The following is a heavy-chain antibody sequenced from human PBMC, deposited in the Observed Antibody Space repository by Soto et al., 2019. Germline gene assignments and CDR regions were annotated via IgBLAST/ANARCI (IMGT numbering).Heavy chain of an antibody. Sequence: PGESRKISCKGSGYTFTNYWIGWVRQMPGKGLEWMGIIYPGDSDTKYNPSFQGQVTISADKSITTTYLQWSSLKASDTAIYYCAASIFYYGMDVWGQGTTVTVS. CDR2: IYPGDSDT. J-gene: IGHJ6*02. CDR1: GYTFTNYW. V-gene: IGHV5-51*01. CDR3: AASIFYYGMDV.